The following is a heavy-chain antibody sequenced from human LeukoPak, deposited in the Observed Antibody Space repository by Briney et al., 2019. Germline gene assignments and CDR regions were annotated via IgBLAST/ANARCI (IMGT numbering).Heavy chain of an antibody. CDR1: GGSFSGYY. V-gene: IGHV4-34*01. Sequence: SETLSLTCAVYGGSFSGYYWSWIRQPPGKGLEWIGEINHSGSTNYNPSLESRVTISVDTSKNQFSLKLSSVTAADTAVYYCAARERYCSSTSCYEVRYWGQGTLVTVSS. CDR3: AARERYCSSTSCYEVRY. CDR2: INHSGST. D-gene: IGHD2-2*01. J-gene: IGHJ4*02.